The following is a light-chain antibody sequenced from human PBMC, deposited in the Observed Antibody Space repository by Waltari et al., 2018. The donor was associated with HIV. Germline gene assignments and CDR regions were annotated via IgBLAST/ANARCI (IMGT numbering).Light chain of an antibody. Sequence: DIVMTQSPDSLAVSLGERATMNCKSSQSVFYSSNSKNYLAWYQQKPGQPPKLLIYWASTRESGVPDRFSGSGSGTDFTITISSLQAEDVAVYYCQQYSITPVTFGQGTKLEIK. CDR1: QSVFYSSNSKNY. J-gene: IGKJ2*01. CDR3: QQYSITPVT. CDR2: WAS. V-gene: IGKV4-1*01.